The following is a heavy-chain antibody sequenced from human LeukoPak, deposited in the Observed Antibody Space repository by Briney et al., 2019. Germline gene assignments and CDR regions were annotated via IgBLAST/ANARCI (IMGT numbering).Heavy chain of an antibody. Sequence: ASVKVSCKTSGYTFTSYGISWVRQAPGQGLEWMGWINPNSGGTNYAQKFQGRVTMTRDTSISAAYMELSRLRSDDTAVYYCARVVRVVVPAAIGYWGQGTLVTVSS. D-gene: IGHD2-2*01. CDR2: INPNSGGT. V-gene: IGHV1-2*02. CDR3: ARVVRVVVPAAIGY. CDR1: GYTFTSYG. J-gene: IGHJ4*02.